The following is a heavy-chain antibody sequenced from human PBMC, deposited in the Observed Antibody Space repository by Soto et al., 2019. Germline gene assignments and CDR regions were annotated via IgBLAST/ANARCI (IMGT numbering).Heavy chain of an antibody. D-gene: IGHD1-26*01. V-gene: IGHV4-31*11. CDR3: ASLLPWYFDY. CDR2: IYYSGST. J-gene: IGHJ4*02. CDR1: GGSFSGYY. Sequence: PSETLSLTCAVYGGSFSGYYWSGIRHPPGKGLEWIGYIYYSGSTYYNPSLKSRVTISVDTSKNQFSLKLSSVTAADTAVYYCASLLPWYFDYWGQGTLVTVSS.